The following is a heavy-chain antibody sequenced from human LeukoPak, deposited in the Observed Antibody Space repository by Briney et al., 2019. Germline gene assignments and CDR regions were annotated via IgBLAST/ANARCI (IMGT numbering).Heavy chain of an antibody. J-gene: IGHJ4*02. V-gene: IGHV4-34*01. D-gene: IGHD3-9*01. CDR2: INHSGST. CDR3: ARGSTDILTGYSFDY. Sequence: SETLSLTCAVYGGSFSGYYWSWIRQPPGKGLEWIGEINHSGSTNYNPSLKSRVTISVDTSKNQFSLKLSSVTAADTAVYYCARGSTDILTGYSFDYRGQGTLVTVSS. CDR1: GGSFSGYY.